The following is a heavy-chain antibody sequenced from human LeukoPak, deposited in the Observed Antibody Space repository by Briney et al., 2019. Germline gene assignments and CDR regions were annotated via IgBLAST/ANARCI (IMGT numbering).Heavy chain of an antibody. Sequence: GGSLRLSCAATGFTFSSYWMSWVGQAPGRGLEGVANIKQDGREKYYVDSVKGRFTISRDNAKISLYLQMNSLRAEDTAVYYCARDQGSLDYWGQGTLVTISS. CDR1: GFTFSSYW. CDR3: ARDQGSLDY. CDR2: IKQDGREK. V-gene: IGHV3-7*03. J-gene: IGHJ4*02.